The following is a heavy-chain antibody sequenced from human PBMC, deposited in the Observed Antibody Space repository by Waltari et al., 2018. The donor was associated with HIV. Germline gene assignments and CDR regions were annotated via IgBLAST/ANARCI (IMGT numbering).Heavy chain of an antibody. CDR1: GFSFSISC. V-gene: IGHV3-30*02. J-gene: IGHJ6*02. CDR2: IRYDGNTK. Sequence: QGQLVESGGGVVQPGGSLRLSCAASGFSFSISCMPWVRQAPGKGLEWVTFIRYDGNTKYYADSVKGRFTISRDNSKNTLYLQMSSLRAEDTAVYYCAKELRSGYSYYYYGMDVWGQGTTVTVSS. CDR3: AKELRSGYSYYYYGMDV. D-gene: IGHD2-15*01.